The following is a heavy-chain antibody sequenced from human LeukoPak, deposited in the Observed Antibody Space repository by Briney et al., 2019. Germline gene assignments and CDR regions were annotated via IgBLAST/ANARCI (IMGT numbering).Heavy chain of an antibody. Sequence: HAGGSLRLSCAASGFTLSSYAMSWVRQAPGKGLEWVSAISGSGGSTYYADSVKGRFTISRHNSKNTLYLQMNSLRAEDTAVYYCARLFWSSGWYYFDYWGQGTLVTVSS. V-gene: IGHV3-23*01. D-gene: IGHD6-19*01. J-gene: IGHJ4*02. CDR2: ISGSGGST. CDR3: ARLFWSSGWYYFDY. CDR1: GFTLSSYA.